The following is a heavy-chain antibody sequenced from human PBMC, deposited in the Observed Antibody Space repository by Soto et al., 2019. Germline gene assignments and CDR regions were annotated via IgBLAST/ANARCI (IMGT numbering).Heavy chain of an antibody. CDR3: AIDPRGRDGLSRGAYS. Sequence: QVQLVQSGAEVKKPGSSVKVSCKASGGTFSSYAISWGRQAPGQGREWMGGIIPIFGTANSAQKFQGRVTSTTDETTSTAYRELSSLGNEERAVYYGAIDPRGRDGLSRGAYSLGQGTLVTVSS. V-gene: IGHV1-69*01. J-gene: IGHJ4*02. D-gene: IGHD3-10*01. CDR1: GGTFSSYA. CDR2: IIPIFGTA.